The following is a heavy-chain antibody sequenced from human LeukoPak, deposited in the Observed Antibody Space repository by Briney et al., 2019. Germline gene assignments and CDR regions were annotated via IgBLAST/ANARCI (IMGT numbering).Heavy chain of an antibody. CDR3: AKDQVVVAATYWYFDL. Sequence: GGSLRLSCAASGFIFSNYWMIWVRQAPGKGLEWVANIKEDGSEIYYVDSVKGRFTISRDNARNSLYLQMNSLRAEGTAVYYCAKDQVVVAATYWYFDLWGRGTLVTVSS. V-gene: IGHV3-7*05. CDR2: IKEDGSEI. D-gene: IGHD2-15*01. J-gene: IGHJ2*01. CDR1: GFIFSNYW.